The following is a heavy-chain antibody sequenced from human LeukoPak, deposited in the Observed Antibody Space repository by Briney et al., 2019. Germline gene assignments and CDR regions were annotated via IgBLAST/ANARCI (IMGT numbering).Heavy chain of an antibody. J-gene: IGHJ4*02. Sequence: PSETLFLTCTVSGGSISSDSWSWIRQPAGKGLEWIGRIYTSGSTKYNPSLKSRVTMSVDTSKNQLSLKLSSVTAADTAVYYCAKGYYGDYPDWGQGTLVTVSS. CDR3: AKGYYGDYPD. D-gene: IGHD4-17*01. V-gene: IGHV4-4*07. CDR1: GGSISSDS. CDR2: IYTSGST.